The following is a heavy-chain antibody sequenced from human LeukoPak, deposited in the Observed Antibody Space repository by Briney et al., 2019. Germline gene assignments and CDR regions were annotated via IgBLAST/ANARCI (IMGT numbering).Heavy chain of an antibody. CDR3: AHVVWFGELFYYFEY. CDR2: IYWNDDK. Sequence: SGPTLVNPTQTLTLTCTFSGFSLSTRGGGVGWIRQPPGKALEWLAVIYWNDDKRYSPSLKSRLTISKDTSKNQVVLTLTNMDPVDTATYYCAHVVWFGELFYYFEYWGQGALVTVSS. J-gene: IGHJ4*02. V-gene: IGHV2-5*01. CDR1: GFSLSTRGGG. D-gene: IGHD3-10*01.